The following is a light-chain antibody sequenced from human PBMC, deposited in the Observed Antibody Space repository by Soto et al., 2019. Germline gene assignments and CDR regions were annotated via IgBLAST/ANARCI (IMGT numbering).Light chain of an antibody. J-gene: IGKJ1*01. CDR3: QQYGSSPWT. CDR1: QSVSSK. V-gene: IGKV3-15*01. CDR2: GVS. Sequence: EIVMTQSPATLSVSPGERATLSCRASQSVSSKLAWFQQKPGQAPSLLIYGVSTRAIGVPVRFSGSGSGTEFTLTINSLQSEDFAMYYCQQYGSSPWTFGQGTKVEVQ.